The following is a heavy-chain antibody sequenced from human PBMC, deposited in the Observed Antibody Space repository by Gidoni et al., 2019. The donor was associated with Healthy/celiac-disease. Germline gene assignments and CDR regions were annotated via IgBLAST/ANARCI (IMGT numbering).Heavy chain of an antibody. J-gene: IGHJ6*02. V-gene: IGHV4-31*03. CDR2: IYYSGST. CDR1: GGSISSGGYY. D-gene: IGHD6-13*01. Sequence: QVQLQESGPGLVKPSQTLSLTCTVSGGSISSGGYYWSWIRQHPGKGLEWIGYIYYSGSTYYNPSLKSRVTISVDTSKNQFSLKLSSVTAADTAVYYCARGSLEGSSWFHYYYGMDVWGQGTTVTVSS. CDR3: ARGSLEGSSWFHYYYGMDV.